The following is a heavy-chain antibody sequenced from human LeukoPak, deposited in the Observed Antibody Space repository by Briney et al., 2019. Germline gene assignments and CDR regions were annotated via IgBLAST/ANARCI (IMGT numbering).Heavy chain of an antibody. V-gene: IGHV3-66*04. CDR1: GFTVSSTF. CDR3: ARHSRVVMVGGPEQ. Sequence: GGSLRLSCAASGFTVSSTFMTWVRQAPGKGLEWVSLIYSGGSTYYADSVKGRFTISRDNAKNSLYLQMNSLRAEDTAVYYCARHSRVVMVGGPEQWGQGTLVTVSS. CDR2: IYSGGST. J-gene: IGHJ4*02. D-gene: IGHD2-8*01.